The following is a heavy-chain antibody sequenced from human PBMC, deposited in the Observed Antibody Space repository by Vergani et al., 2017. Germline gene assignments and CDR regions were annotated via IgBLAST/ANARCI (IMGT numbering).Heavy chain of an antibody. CDR2: INPNSGGT. V-gene: IGHV1-2*02. D-gene: IGHD2-2*01. J-gene: IGHJ4*02. CDR3: ARVGTSSNRDYFDY. CDR1: GGTFSSYT. Sequence: QVQLVQSGAEVKKPGSSVKVSCKASGGTFSSYTISWVRQAPGQGLEWMGWINPNSGGTNYAQKFQGRVTMTRDTSISTAYMELSNLRSDDTAVYYCARVGTSSNRDYFDYCGQGALVTVSS.